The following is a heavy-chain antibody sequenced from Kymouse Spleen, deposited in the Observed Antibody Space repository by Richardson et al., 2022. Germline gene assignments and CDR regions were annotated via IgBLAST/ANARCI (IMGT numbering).Heavy chain of an antibody. J-gene: IGHJ4*02. CDR3: TTAPYNWNYLHFDY. D-gene: IGHD1-7*01. V-gene: IGHV3-15*01. CDR1: GFTFSNAW. CDR2: IKSKTDGGTT. Sequence: EVQLVESGGGLVKPGGSLRLSCAASGFTFSNAWMSWVRQAPGKGLEWVGRIKSKTDGGTTDYAAPVKGRFTISRDDSKNTLYLQMNSLKTEDTAVYYCTTAPYNWNYLHFDYWGQGTLVTVSS.